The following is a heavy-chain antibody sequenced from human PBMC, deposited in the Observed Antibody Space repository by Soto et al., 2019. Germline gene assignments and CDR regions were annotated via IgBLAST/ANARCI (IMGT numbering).Heavy chain of an antibody. CDR1: RFTFRNFA. J-gene: IGHJ4*02. V-gene: IGHV3-23*01. CDR2: ISRSGDDT. CDR3: GKDIYNFDWLLFDY. Sequence: GGSLRLSCAASRFTFRNFAMSWVRQAPGKGLEWVSGISRSGDDTFYADSVKGRFTIFRDNSKNTLYLQMNSLRAEDTAIYYCGKDIYNFDWLLFDYWGQGTLVTVSS. D-gene: IGHD3-9*01.